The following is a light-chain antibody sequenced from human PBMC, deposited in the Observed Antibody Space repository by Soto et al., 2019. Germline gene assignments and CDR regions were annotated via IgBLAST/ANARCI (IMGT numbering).Light chain of an antibody. Sequence: QSALTQPRSVSGSPGQSVTISCAGSSSDVGGYNSVSWYQQHPGKAPKVIIYDVNKRPSGVPDRFSGSKSGTLASLTISGLQAEDEADYYCCSYAGTYTWVFGGGTKVTVL. CDR2: DVN. CDR3: CSYAGTYTWV. V-gene: IGLV2-11*01. J-gene: IGLJ3*02. CDR1: SSDVGGYNS.